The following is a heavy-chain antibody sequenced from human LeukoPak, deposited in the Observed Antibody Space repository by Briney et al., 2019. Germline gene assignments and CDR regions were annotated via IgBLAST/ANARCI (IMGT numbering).Heavy chain of an antibody. CDR1: GGSISSGGYY. J-gene: IGHJ4*02. CDR3: ARGRSGSKKGMTTVTTRGLLVGRFDY. Sequence: SETLSLTCTVSGGSISSGGYYWSWIRQHPGKGLEWIGYIYYSGSTNYNPSLKSRVTISVDTSKNQFSLKLSSVTAADTAVYYCARGRSGSKKGMTTVTTRGLLVGRFDYWGQGTLVTVSS. D-gene: IGHD4-17*01. CDR2: IYYSGST. V-gene: IGHV4-31*03.